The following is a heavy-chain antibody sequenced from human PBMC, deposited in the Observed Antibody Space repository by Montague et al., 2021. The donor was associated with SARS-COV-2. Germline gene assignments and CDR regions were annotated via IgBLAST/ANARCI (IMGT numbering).Heavy chain of an antibody. D-gene: IGHD1-26*01. J-gene: IGHJ6*02. V-gene: IGHV4-61*02. Sequence: TLSLTCTVSGGSISSGSHYWSWIRQPAGKGLEWIGRIDTSGNTKYISSLKSRVTISVDTSKNQFSLKLSSVTAAVTAVYYCARRIDYYGIDVWGQGTTVTVSS. CDR2: IDTSGNT. CDR3: ARRIDYYGIDV. CDR1: GGSISSGSHY.